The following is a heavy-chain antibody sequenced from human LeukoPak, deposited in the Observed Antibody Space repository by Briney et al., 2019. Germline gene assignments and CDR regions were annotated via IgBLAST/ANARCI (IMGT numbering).Heavy chain of an antibody. V-gene: IGHV3-43*02. Sequence: GGSLRLSCAASGFTFDDYAMHGVRQAPGKGLEWVSLISGDGGSTYYADSVKGRFTISRDNSKNSLYLQMNSLRTEDTALYYCAKVKVAARLYYYGMDVWGQGTTVTVSS. CDR3: AKVKVAARLYYYGMDV. J-gene: IGHJ6*02. CDR2: ISGDGGST. CDR1: GFTFDDYA. D-gene: IGHD6-6*01.